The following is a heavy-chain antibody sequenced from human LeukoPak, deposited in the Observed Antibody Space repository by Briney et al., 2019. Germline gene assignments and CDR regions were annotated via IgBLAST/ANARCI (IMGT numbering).Heavy chain of an antibody. CDR3: VMDMDV. V-gene: IGHV3-7*05. CDR1: GFIFSSYW. CDR2: IKEDGSAK. Sequence: LTGGSLRLSCAASGFIFSSYWMNWVRQAPGKGLEWVANIKEDGSAKYYVDPVKGRFTISRDNAKTSLYLQMNSLRAEDTAVYYCVMDMDVWGQGTTVTVSS. J-gene: IGHJ6*02.